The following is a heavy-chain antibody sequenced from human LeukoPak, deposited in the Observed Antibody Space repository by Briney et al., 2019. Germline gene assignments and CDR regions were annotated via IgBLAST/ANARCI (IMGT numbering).Heavy chain of an antibody. J-gene: IGHJ4*02. V-gene: IGHV3-7*01. CDR1: GLTFSNYW. CDR3: AAQSGYYDFWSGYSPRPFDY. CDR2: INEDGSAQ. Sequence: GGSLRLSCAASGLTFSNYWMSWVRQAPGKGLEWVANINEDGSAQYYVGSVRGRFTISRDNAKNSLYLQMNSLRAEDTAVYYCAAQSGYYDFWSGYSPRPFDYWGQGTLVTVSS. D-gene: IGHD3-3*01.